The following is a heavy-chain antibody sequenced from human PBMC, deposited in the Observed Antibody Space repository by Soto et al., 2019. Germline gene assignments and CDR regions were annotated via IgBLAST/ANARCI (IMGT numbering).Heavy chain of an antibody. J-gene: IGHJ4*02. CDR2: ISAYNGNT. D-gene: IGHD3-3*01. Sequence: GASVKVSCKASGYTFTSYGISWVRQAPGQGLEWMGWISAYNGNTNYAQKLQGRVTMTTDTSTSTAYMELRSLRSDDTAVYYCARSPRTIFGVVNYFDYWGQGTLVTAPQ. V-gene: IGHV1-18*01. CDR3: ARSPRTIFGVVNYFDY. CDR1: GYTFTSYG.